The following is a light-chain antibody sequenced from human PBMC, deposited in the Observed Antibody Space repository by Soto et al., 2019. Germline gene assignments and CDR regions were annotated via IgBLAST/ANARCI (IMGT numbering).Light chain of an antibody. CDR3: CSYAGNVWV. V-gene: IGLV2-11*01. CDR1: SSDVGTYNY. Sequence: QSALTQPRSVSGSPGQSVTISCTGTSSDVGTYNYVSWYQQHPGKAPKLMIYDVTKRPSGVPDRFSGSKSGNTASLIISGLQAEDEADYHCCSYAGNVWVFGGGTKLTVL. CDR2: DVT. J-gene: IGLJ3*02.